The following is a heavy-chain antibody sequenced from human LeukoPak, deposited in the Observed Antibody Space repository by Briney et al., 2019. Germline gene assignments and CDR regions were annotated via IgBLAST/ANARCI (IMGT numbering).Heavy chain of an antibody. CDR3: ARDPLYGDYGNWFDP. V-gene: IGHV1-69*05. CDR1: GGTFSSYA. Sequence: SVKVSCKASGGTFSSYAISWVRQAPGQGLEWMGGIIPIFGTANYAQKFQGRVTITTDESTSTAYMELSGLRSEDTAVYYCARDPLYGDYGNWFDPWGQGTLVTVSS. D-gene: IGHD4-17*01. CDR2: IIPIFGTA. J-gene: IGHJ5*02.